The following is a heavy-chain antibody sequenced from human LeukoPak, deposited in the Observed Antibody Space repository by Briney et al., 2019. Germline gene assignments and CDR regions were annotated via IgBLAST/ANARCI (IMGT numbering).Heavy chain of an antibody. CDR1: GFTFSSYS. J-gene: IGHJ3*02. V-gene: IGHV3-21*01. CDR3: ARDFEQSGSGSYYRRWAFDI. CDR2: ITSSSGYI. D-gene: IGHD3-10*01. Sequence: GGSLRLSCAASGFTFSSYSMNWVRQAPGKGLEWVSSITSSSGYIYYADSVKGRFTISRDNAKNSLYLQMNSLRAEDTAVYYCARDFEQSGSGSYYRRWAFDIWGQGTMVTVSS.